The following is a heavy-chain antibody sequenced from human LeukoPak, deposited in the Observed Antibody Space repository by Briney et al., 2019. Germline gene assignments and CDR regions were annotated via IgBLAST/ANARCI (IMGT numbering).Heavy chain of an antibody. J-gene: IGHJ4*02. D-gene: IGHD3-9*01. Sequence: SETLSLTCTVSGGSISSSSYYWGWIRQPPGKGLEWIGSIYYSGSTYYNPSLKSRVTISVDTSKNQFSLKLSSVTAADTAVYYCARGDYDILTGYYKPHGYWGQGTLVTVSP. CDR1: GGSISSSSYY. CDR2: IYYSGST. V-gene: IGHV4-39*07. CDR3: ARGDYDILTGYYKPHGY.